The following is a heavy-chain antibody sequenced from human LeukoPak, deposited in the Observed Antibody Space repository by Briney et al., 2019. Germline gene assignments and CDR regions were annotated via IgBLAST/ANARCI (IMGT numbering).Heavy chain of an antibody. J-gene: IGHJ4*02. D-gene: IGHD2-15*01. CDR2: ITDGGSA. CDR1: GFTFSSYA. V-gene: IGHV3-23*01. CDR3: AKMETSAATDY. Sequence: GGSLRLSCAASGFTFSSYAMNWVRQAPGKGLEWVSSITDGGSANYPDSVKGRFTISRDSSKNTLYLQMNSLRAEDTAVYYCAKMETSAATDYWGQGTLVTVSS.